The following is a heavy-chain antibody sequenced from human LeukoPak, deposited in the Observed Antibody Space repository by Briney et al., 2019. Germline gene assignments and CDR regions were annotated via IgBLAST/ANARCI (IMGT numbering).Heavy chain of an antibody. CDR3: AKDYRLPSGSYSDWFDP. V-gene: IGHV3-30*02. J-gene: IGHJ5*02. Sequence: SVKGRFTISRDNSKNTLYLQMHSLRAEDTAVYYCAKDYRLPSGSYSDWFDPWGQGTLVTVPS. D-gene: IGHD1-26*01.